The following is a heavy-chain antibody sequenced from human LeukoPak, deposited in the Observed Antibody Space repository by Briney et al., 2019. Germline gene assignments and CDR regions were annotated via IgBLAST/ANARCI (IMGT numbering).Heavy chain of an antibody. Sequence: SETLSLTCTVSGGSISSYYCSWIRQPPGKGLEWIGYIYYSGSTNYNPSLKSRVTISVDTSKNQFSLKLSSVTAADTAVYYCARGVGATDYWGQGTLVTVSS. CDR2: IYYSGST. V-gene: IGHV4-59*01. D-gene: IGHD1-26*01. J-gene: IGHJ4*02. CDR1: GGSISSYY. CDR3: ARGVGATDY.